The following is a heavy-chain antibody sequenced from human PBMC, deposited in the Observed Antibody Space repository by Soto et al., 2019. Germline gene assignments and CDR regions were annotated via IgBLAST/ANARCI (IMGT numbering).Heavy chain of an antibody. D-gene: IGHD3-10*01. V-gene: IGHV4-59*01. CDR2: LNDSGKT. CDR1: GDSFSNFY. CDR3: ARGTRAMTPSLFAX. J-gene: IGHJ4*02. Sequence: SETLSLPCTVSGDSFSNFYWSWIRRSPGKGLEWIGYLNDSGKTGYNPSLENLVSIVLGTSGNQFYLKLSSVTAADTAIYYCARGTRAMTPSLFAXWGQ.